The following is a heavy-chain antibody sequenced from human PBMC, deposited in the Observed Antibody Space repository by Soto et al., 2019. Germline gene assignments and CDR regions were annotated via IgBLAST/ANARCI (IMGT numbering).Heavy chain of an antibody. CDR2: ISSDGANK. D-gene: IGHD2-8*01. J-gene: IGHJ4*02. CDR3: VSWVSQHFDY. Sequence: PGGSLRLSCAIFGFTFNSRSSHGMSWVRQAPGKGPERVSTISSDGANKHYAESVKGRFTISKDTSRNTVDLHMNSLGAEDTAMYFCVSWVSQHFDYWGQGILVTVSS. V-gene: IGHV3-23*01. CDR1: GFTFNSRSSHG.